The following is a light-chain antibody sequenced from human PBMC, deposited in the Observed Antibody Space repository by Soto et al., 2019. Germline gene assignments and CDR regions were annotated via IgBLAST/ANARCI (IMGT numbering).Light chain of an antibody. J-gene: IGKJ4*01. CDR3: QQYYSPSPLT. CDR2: WAS. CDR1: QSVLYSSNNKNY. V-gene: IGKV4-1*01. Sequence: DIVMTQSPDSLAVSLGERATINCKSSQSVLYSSNNKNYLAWYQQKPGQPPKLLIYWASTRESGVPDRFSGSGSGTDLTLTISSLQAEDVAVYYCQQYYSPSPLTFGGGTKVEIK.